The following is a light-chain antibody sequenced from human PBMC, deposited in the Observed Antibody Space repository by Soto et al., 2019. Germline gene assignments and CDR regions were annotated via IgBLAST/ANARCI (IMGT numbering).Light chain of an antibody. Sequence: EVVITPSPATLSVSPGERATLSGRASQSVNTNLAWYQQKPGQAPRLLIYGASARATGIPARFSGSGSGTEFTLTISSLQSEDFAVYYCQQYNNWPRTFGQGTKVDI. V-gene: IGKV3-15*01. CDR1: QSVNTN. CDR2: GAS. J-gene: IGKJ1*01. CDR3: QQYNNWPRT.